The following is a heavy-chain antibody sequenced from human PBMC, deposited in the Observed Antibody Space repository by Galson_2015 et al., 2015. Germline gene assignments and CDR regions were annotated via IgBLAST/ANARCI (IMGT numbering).Heavy chain of an antibody. V-gene: IGHV3-30-3*01. J-gene: IGHJ6*02. CDR3: ARDRGYCSSTSCYIYYYYGMDV. CDR1: GYTFSSYA. D-gene: IGHD2-2*02. CDR2: ISYDGSNK. Sequence: SCKASGYTFSSYAMHWVRQAPGKGLEWVAVISYDGSNKYYADSVKGRFTISRDNSKNTLYLQMNSLRAEDTAVYYCARDRGYCSSTSCYIYYYYGMDVWGQGTTVTVSS.